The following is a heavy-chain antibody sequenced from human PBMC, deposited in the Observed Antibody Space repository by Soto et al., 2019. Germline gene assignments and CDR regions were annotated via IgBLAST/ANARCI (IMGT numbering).Heavy chain of an antibody. CDR2: IQNDGSRT. CDR3: ARGDLGGFDL. Sequence: EVQLVESEGGLVQRGGSLRLSCAASGFPFNYYWMHWVRQAPGQGLVWVAHIQNDGSRTTYADSVKGRFTISRDNAKNTVYLQMNSRRAEDTAVYYCARGDLGGFDLWGQGTTVTVCS. V-gene: IGHV3-74*01. D-gene: IGHD2-21*02. CDR1: GFPFNYYW. J-gene: IGHJ3*01.